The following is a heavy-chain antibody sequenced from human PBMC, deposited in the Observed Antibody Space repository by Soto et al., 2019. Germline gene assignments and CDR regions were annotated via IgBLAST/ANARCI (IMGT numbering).Heavy chain of an antibody. J-gene: IGHJ4*02. CDR3: AREGSESSGYFDY. CDR2: ISSSSSYI. D-gene: IGHD6-19*01. Sequence: EVQLVESGGGLVKPGGSLRLSCADSGFTFSSYSMNWVRQAPGKGLEWVSSISSSSSYIYYADSVKGRFTISRDNAKNSLYLQMNNLRAEDTAVYYCAREGSESSGYFDYWGQGSLVTVSS. CDR1: GFTFSSYS. V-gene: IGHV3-21*01.